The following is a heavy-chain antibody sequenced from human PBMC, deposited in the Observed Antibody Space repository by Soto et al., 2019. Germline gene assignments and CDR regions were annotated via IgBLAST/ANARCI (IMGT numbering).Heavy chain of an antibody. J-gene: IGHJ4*02. V-gene: IGHV4-59*11. D-gene: IGHD5-18*01. CDR3: ARDPGGEYSYGLDY. Sequence: PLVPKSVPRTVSDGKIRGHDWRRIRQKTGKGLEWIGYIYYSGSTNYTPSLKSRVTISVDTSKNQFSLKLSSVTAADTAVYYRARDPGGEYSYGLDYLRQGSRDTGS. CDR1: DGKIRGHD. CDR2: IYYSGST.